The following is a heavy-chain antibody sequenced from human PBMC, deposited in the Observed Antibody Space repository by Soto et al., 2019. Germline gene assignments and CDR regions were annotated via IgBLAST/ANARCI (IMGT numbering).Heavy chain of an antibody. D-gene: IGHD2-2*03. CDR1: GFTFSVYY. CDR2: ISSSSSYT. J-gene: IGHJ4*02. CDR3: ARPGYCSSTSCDVPIDY. V-gene: IGHV3-11*05. Sequence: QVQLVESGGGLVKPGGSLRLSCAASGFTFSVYYMSWLRQAPGKGLECISYISSSSSYTNYADSVKGRFTISRDNAKKSVYRQMNSLRADDTAVYYCARPGYCSSTSCDVPIDYWGQGTLVTVSS.